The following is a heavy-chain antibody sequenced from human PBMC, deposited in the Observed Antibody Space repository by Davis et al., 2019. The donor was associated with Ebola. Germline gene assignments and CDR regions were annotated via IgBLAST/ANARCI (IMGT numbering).Heavy chain of an antibody. CDR3: ARVQMNDFWSGYHYGMDV. V-gene: IGHV1-3*01. CDR1: GFTFTSYA. CDR2: INAGNGNT. Sequence: GGSLRLSCAASGFTFTSYAMHWVRQAPGQRLEWMGWINAGNGNTKYSQKFQGRVTITRDTSASTAYMELSSLRSEDTAVYYCARVQMNDFWSGYHYGMDVWGQGTTVTVSS. J-gene: IGHJ6*02. D-gene: IGHD3-3*01.